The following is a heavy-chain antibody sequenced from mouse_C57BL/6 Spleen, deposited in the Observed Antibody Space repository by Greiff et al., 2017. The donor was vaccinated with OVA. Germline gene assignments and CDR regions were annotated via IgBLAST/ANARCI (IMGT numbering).Heavy chain of an antibody. CDR1: GYTFTDYN. D-gene: IGHD2-1*01. J-gene: IGHJ2*01. V-gene: IGHV1-22*01. CDR3: ARRGYYFYYFDD. Sequence: EVQLQQSGPELVKPGASVKMSCKASGYTFTDYNMHWVKQSHGKSLEWIGYINPNNGGTSYNQKFKGKATLTVNKSSSTAYMELRSLTSEDSAVYYCARRGYYFYYFDDWGQGTTLTVSS. CDR2: INPNNGGT.